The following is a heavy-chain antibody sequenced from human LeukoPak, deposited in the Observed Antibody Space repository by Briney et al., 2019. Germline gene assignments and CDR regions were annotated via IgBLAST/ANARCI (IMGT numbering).Heavy chain of an antibody. Sequence: SETLSLTCTVSGVSISNYYWSWIRQPPGKGLEWIGYIYYSGSTNYNPSLKSRVTISLDTSKNQFSLKLSSVTAADTAVYYCARHDGSSWYYAFDVWGQGTMVTVSS. D-gene: IGHD6-13*01. CDR1: GVSISNYY. J-gene: IGHJ3*01. V-gene: IGHV4-59*08. CDR3: ARHDGSSWYYAFDV. CDR2: IYYSGST.